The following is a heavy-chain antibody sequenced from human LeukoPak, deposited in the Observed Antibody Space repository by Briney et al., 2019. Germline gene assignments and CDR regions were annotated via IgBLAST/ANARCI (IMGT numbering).Heavy chain of an antibody. CDR1: GFTSSSYA. CDR2: ISGSGGST. V-gene: IGHV3-23*01. D-gene: IGHD3-10*01. Sequence: GGSLRLSCAASGFTSSSYAMSWVRPAPGKGLEWGSAISGSGGSTYYADSVKGRFTISRDNSKNTLYLQMNSLRAEDTAVYYCAKDRLLWFGEMGYWGQGTLVTVSS. CDR3: AKDRLLWFGEMGY. J-gene: IGHJ4*02.